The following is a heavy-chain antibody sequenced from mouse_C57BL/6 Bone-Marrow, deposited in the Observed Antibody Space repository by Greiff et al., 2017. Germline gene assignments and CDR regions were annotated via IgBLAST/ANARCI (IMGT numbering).Heavy chain of an antibody. CDR1: GYTFTTYP. CDR2: IHPNNDDT. V-gene: IGHV1-47*01. J-gene: IGHJ2*01. Sequence: VQLQQSGAELVKPGASVKMSCKASGYTFTTYPIDWVKQSHGKSLEWIGNIHPNNDDTKYNEKFKGKATLTVEKSSSTAYMQLSRLTSDDSAVYYCARGSEKGGCYFDYWGQGTTLTVSS. D-gene: IGHD1-1*01. CDR3: ARGSEKGGCYFDY.